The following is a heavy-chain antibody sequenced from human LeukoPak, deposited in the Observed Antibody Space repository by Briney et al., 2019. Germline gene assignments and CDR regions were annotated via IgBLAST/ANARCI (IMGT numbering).Heavy chain of an antibody. CDR1: GFTFSGYW. D-gene: IGHD1/OR15-1a*01. J-gene: IGHJ5*02. CDR2: INGDGSDT. CDR3: ARDPRNKGFDP. V-gene: IGHV3-74*01. Sequence: PGGSLRLSCAASGFTFSGYWMHWARQSPGKGLVWVSCINGDGSDTRYADSVKGRFNISRDNAKNTLYLQMNRLRVEDTAVYYCARDPRNKGFDPWGQGTLVTVSS.